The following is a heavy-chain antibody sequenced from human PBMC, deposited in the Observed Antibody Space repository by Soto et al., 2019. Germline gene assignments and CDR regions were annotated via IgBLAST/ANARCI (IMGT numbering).Heavy chain of an antibody. Sequence: QVHLVESGGGVVQPGRTLRLSCVASGFIFRSFALHWVRQAPGKGLEWVAVTSFDGSSKFYADSVRGRFTISKDDSTYTVYLDMNSLTPEDSAVYFCARDGASRTEAHIKYGLDFGGQGTTVLVSS. D-gene: IGHD3-16*01. CDR3: ARDGASRTEAHIKYGLDF. V-gene: IGHV3-30*04. CDR1: GFIFRSFA. J-gene: IGHJ6*02. CDR2: TSFDGSSK.